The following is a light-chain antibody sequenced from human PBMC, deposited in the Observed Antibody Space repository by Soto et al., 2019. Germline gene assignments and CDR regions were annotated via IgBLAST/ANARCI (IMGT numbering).Light chain of an antibody. J-gene: IGLJ1*01. CDR1: SSDVGGYNL. V-gene: IGLV2-14*01. CDR3: ASYTSARTYV. Sequence: QSALTQPASVSGYPGQSVTISCTGTSSDVGGYNLVSWYQQLPGEAPTLMLYGVSDRPSGVPDRFSGSKSGNTASLTVSGLQSEDEADYYCASYTSARTYVFGSGTKLTVL. CDR2: GVS.